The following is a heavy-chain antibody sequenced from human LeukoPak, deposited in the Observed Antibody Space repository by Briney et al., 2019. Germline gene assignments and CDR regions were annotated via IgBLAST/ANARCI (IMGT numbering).Heavy chain of an antibody. V-gene: IGHV4-34*01. Sequence: SETLSLTCAVYGGSFSGYYWSWIRQPPGKGLEWIGEINHSGSTNYNPSLKSRVTISVDTSKNQFSLKLSSVTAADTAVYYCARKRFGWFGEPTYFVYWGQGTLVTVSS. CDR2: INHSGST. CDR3: ARKRFGWFGEPTYFVY. D-gene: IGHD3-10*01. CDR1: GGSFSGYY. J-gene: IGHJ4*02.